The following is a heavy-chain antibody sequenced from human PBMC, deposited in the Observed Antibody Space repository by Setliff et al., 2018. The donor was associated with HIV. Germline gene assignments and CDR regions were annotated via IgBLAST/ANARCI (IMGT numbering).Heavy chain of an antibody. CDR1: GGSISRHY. CDR2: IYYSGST. Sequence: SETLSLTCTVSGGSISRHYWSWIRQPPGKGLEWIGSIYYSGSTNYNPSLKSRVTISVDTSKNQFSLKLSSVTAADTAVYYCARVGATSYYYYGMDVWGQRTTVTVSS. CDR3: ARVGATSYYYYGMDV. V-gene: IGHV4-59*11. D-gene: IGHD3-16*01. J-gene: IGHJ6*02.